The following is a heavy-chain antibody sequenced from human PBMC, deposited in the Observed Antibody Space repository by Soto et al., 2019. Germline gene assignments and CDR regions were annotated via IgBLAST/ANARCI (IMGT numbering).Heavy chain of an antibody. Sequence: SETLSLTCAVYGGSFSSYYWSWIRQPPGKGLEWIGYIYHSGSTNYNPSLKSRVTISVDTSKNQFSLKLSSVTAADTAVYYCARRLEVAEVEEYYYYYMDVWGKGTTVTVSS. CDR2: IYHSGST. CDR1: GGSFSSYY. J-gene: IGHJ6*03. D-gene: IGHD2-15*01. CDR3: ARRLEVAEVEEYYYYYMDV. V-gene: IGHV4-34*01.